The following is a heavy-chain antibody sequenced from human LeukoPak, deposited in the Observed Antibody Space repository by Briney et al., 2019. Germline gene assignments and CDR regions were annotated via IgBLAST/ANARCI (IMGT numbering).Heavy chain of an antibody. CDR3: AKGFYYYDSSGYCLDY. CDR2: ISYDGSNK. Sequence: GGSLRLSCAASGFTFSSYGMHWVRQAPGKGLEWVAVISYDGSNKYYADSVKGRFTISRDNSKNTLYLQMNSLRAEDTAVYNCAKGFYYYDSSGYCLDYWGQGTLVTVSS. D-gene: IGHD3-22*01. V-gene: IGHV3-30*18. J-gene: IGHJ4*02. CDR1: GFTFSSYG.